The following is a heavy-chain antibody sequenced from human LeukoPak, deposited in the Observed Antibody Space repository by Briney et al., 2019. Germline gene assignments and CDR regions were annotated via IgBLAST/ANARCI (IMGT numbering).Heavy chain of an antibody. Sequence: GGSLRLSCAASGFTFSDYYMSWVRQAPGKGLEWVSVIYSGGSTYYADSVKGRFTISRDNSKNTLYLQMNSLRAEDTAVYYCARGGDSSGQLFDPWGQGTLVTVSS. CDR2: IYSGGST. CDR1: GFTFSDYY. J-gene: IGHJ5*02. V-gene: IGHV3-53*01. D-gene: IGHD3-22*01. CDR3: ARGGDSSGQLFDP.